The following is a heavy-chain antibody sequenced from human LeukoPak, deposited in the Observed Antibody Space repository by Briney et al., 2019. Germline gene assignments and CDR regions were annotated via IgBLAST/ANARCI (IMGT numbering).Heavy chain of an antibody. CDR3: ARAQYYDFWSGNSPFDY. CDR1: GFTFTNAW. V-gene: IGHV3-7*01. CDR2: IKQDGSEK. Sequence: GGSLRLSCVDSGFTFTNAWMSWVRQAPGKGLEWVANIKQDGSEKYYVDSVKGRFTISRDNAKNSLYLQMNSLRAEDTAVYYCARAQYYDFWSGNSPFDYWGQGTLVTVSS. J-gene: IGHJ4*02. D-gene: IGHD3-3*01.